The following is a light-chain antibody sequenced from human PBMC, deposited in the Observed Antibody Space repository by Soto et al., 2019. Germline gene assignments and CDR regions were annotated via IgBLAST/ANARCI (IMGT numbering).Light chain of an antibody. V-gene: IGKV1-5*01. CDR3: QQYNSYSLT. J-gene: IGKJ1*01. CDR1: QSVSGW. CDR2: DAS. Sequence: DIQMTQSPSTLSAYVGDSVTITCRASQSVSGWLAWYQQKPGKAPKLLIYDASSLESGVPSRFSGSGSGTEYSLTISSLQPDDFATYYCQQYNSYSLTFGQGTKVDI.